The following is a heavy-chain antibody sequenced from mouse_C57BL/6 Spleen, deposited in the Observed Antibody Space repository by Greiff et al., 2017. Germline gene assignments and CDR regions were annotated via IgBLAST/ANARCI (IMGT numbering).Heavy chain of an antibody. Sequence: QVQLQQSGAELVRPGTSVKMSCKASGYTFTNYWIGWAKQRPGHGLEWIGDIYPGGGYTNYNEKFKGKATLSADKSSSTAYMQFSSLTSEDSAIYYCARWGLRLPFAYWGQGTLVTVSA. CDR1: GYTFTNYW. CDR3: ARWGLRLPFAY. V-gene: IGHV1-63*01. CDR2: IYPGGGYT. D-gene: IGHD3-2*02. J-gene: IGHJ3*01.